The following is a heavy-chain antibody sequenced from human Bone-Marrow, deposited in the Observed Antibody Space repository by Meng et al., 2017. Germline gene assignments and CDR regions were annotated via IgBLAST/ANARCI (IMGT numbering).Heavy chain of an antibody. CDR1: GGSISSGGYY. Sequence: VQLQESGPGLVKPSQTLSLTCTVSGGSISSGGYYWNWIRQPPGKGLEWIGYIYYNGSTYYSPSLKSRVTVSVDTSENQFSLKLSSVTAADTAVYYCARDLNAGGILVSWGQGTLVTVSS. CDR3: ARDLNAGGILVS. V-gene: IGHV4-30-4*08. D-gene: IGHD3-16*01. CDR2: IYYNGST. J-gene: IGHJ5*02.